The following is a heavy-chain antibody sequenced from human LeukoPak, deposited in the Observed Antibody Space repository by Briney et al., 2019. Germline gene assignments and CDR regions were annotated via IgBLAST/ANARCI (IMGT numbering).Heavy chain of an antibody. D-gene: IGHD2-2*01. CDR3: ASALGYCSRTSCWGYYMDV. V-gene: IGHV3-74*01. Sequence: TGGSLRLSCAASGFTFSSYWMHLVRQAPGKGLVWVSRINSDGSSTSYADSVKGRFTISRDNAENTLYLQMNSLRAEDTAVYYCASALGYCSRTSCWGYYMDVWGKGATLTVSS. J-gene: IGHJ6*03. CDR2: INSDGSST. CDR1: GFTFSSYW.